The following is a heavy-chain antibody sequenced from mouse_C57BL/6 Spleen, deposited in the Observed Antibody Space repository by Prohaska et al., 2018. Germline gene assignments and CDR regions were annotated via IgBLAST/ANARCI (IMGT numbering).Heavy chain of an antibody. CDR1: GFTFSSYA. CDR3: TRYYDGYYGNYSMDY. CDR2: IRSGGDYI. V-gene: IGHV5-9-1*02. J-gene: IGHJ4*01. D-gene: IGHD2-3*01. Sequence: GFTFSSYAMSWVRQTPEKRLEWVAYIRSGGDYIYYADTVKGRFTISRDNARNNQYLQMSSLTSEDTAMYYCTRYYDGYYGNYSMDYLGEVTSVTVSS.